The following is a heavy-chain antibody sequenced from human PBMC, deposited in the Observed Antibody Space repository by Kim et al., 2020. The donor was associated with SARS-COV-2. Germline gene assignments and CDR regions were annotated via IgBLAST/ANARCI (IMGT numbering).Heavy chain of an antibody. CDR3: AKDNTMTTWGRYYYGMDV. Sequence: RGRLTVSRDNSKNTLYLQMNSLRAVDTAVYYCAKDNTMTTWGRYYYGMDVWGQGTTVTVSS. V-gene: IGHV3-23*01. J-gene: IGHJ6*02. D-gene: IGHD4-17*01.